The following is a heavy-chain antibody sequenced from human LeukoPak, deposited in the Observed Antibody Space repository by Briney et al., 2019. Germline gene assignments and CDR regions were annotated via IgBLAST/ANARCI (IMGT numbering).Heavy chain of an antibody. CDR2: INSNSGGT. V-gene: IGHV1-2*02. CDR1: GYSFTGYY. Sequence: ASVKVSCKASGYSFTGYYMHWVRQAPGQGLEWMGWINSNSGGTNYAQKLQGRVTMTRDTSISTVYMELSRLRSDDTALYYCARSDIVVAGTFDYWGQGTLVIVSS. D-gene: IGHD6-19*01. J-gene: IGHJ4*02. CDR3: ARSDIVVAGTFDY.